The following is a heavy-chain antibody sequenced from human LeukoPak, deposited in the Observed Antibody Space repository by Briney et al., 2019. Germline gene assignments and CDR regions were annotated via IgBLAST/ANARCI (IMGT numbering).Heavy chain of an antibody. V-gene: IGHV1-2*02. Sequence: GASVKVSCKASGYTFTGYYMHWVRQAPGQGLEWMGWINPNSGGTNYAQKFQGRVTMTRDTSISTAYMELRSLRSDDTAVYYCATTILTGYSPYDYWGQGTLVTVSS. D-gene: IGHD3-9*01. CDR3: ATTILTGYSPYDY. CDR2: INPNSGGT. CDR1: GYTFTGYY. J-gene: IGHJ4*02.